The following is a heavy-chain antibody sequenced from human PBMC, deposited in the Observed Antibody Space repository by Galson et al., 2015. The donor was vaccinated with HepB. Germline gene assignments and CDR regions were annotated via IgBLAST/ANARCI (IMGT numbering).Heavy chain of an antibody. V-gene: IGHV2-70*11. CDR1: GFSLSTSGMC. J-gene: IGHJ6*03. CDR2: IDWDDDK. Sequence: PALVKPTQTLTLTCTFSGFSLSTSGMCVTWIRQPPGKALEWVARIDWDDDKYYSTSLRTRVTLSKDISKNQVVLTMANMDPVDTATYYCARISPLNWGQLPTAVTFGYYYYYMDVWGRGTTVTVSS. D-gene: IGHD7-27*01. CDR3: ARISPLNWGQLPTAVTFGYYYYYMDV.